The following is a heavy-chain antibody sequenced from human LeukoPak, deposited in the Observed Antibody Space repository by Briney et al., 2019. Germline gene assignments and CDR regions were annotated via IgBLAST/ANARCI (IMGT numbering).Heavy chain of an antibody. J-gene: IGHJ4*02. CDR3: ARISGSYVFDY. CDR2: ISSSTYT. V-gene: IGHV3-11*03. Sequence: GGSLRLSCAAAGFTFSDYYMSWIRQAPGKGLEWVSYISSSTYTNYADSVKGRFTISRDNAKNSMYLQMNSLRAEDTAVYYCARISGSYVFDYWGQGTLVTVSS. CDR1: GFTFSDYY. D-gene: IGHD1-26*01.